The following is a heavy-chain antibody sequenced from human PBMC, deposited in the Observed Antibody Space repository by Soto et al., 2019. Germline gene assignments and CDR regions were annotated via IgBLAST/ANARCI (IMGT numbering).Heavy chain of an antibody. D-gene: IGHD3-16*02. CDR2: IIPIVTTP. V-gene: IGHV1-69*06. CDR3: ARVGYNVWRRYHYYGMDV. J-gene: IGHJ6*02. CDR1: GGTFSSYA. Sequence: QVRLVQSGAEVKKPGSSVKVSCEASGGTFSSYAVTWVRQAPGQGLEWMGGIIPIVTTPNYAQKFQGRLTITADKSTSTSYMELNSLRSEDTGVYYCARVGYNVWRRYHYYGMDVWGQGTTVIVSS.